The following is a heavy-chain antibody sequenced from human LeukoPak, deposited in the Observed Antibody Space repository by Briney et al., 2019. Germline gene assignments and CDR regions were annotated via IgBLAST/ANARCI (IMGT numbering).Heavy chain of an antibody. CDR1: GGTFSSYA. CDR2: FFPFFGTA. Sequence: ASVKVSCKASGGTFSSYAISWVLQALGQGLEWMGGFFPFFGTADYAQKFQGRVTITTDESTSTAYMELSSLRSEDTAVYYCARGKYSSSSRLYYYYYMDVWGKGTTVTVSS. V-gene: IGHV1-69*05. J-gene: IGHJ6*03. D-gene: IGHD6-6*01. CDR3: ARGKYSSSSRLYYYYYMDV.